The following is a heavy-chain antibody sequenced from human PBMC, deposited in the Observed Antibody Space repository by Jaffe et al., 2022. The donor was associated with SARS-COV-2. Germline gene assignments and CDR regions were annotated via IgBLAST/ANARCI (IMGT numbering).Heavy chain of an antibody. D-gene: IGHD2-2*01. Sequence: QVQLVQSGAEVKKPGASVKVSCKASGYTFTSYDINWVRQATGQGLEWMGWMNPNSGNTDFAQKFQGRVTMTRNTSIRTAYMELSSLRSEDTAVYYCARGLFRPSIVVLPAATLGGMDVWGQGTTVTVSS. V-gene: IGHV1-8*01. J-gene: IGHJ6*02. CDR1: GYTFTSYD. CDR3: ARGLFRPSIVVLPAATLGGMDV. CDR2: MNPNSGNT.